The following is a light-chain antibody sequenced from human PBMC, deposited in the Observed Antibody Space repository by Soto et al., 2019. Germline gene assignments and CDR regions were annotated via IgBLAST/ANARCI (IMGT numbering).Light chain of an antibody. Sequence: EVVLTHSADTLPLAPGERATLSCRASQSVSSYYLAWYQQKPGQAPRLLIYAASSRATGIPDRFSGGGSGTDFTLTISRLEPEDFAVYYCQQCGSSPWTFGQGTKVDIK. CDR2: AAS. CDR1: QSVSSYY. V-gene: IGKV3-20*01. J-gene: IGKJ1*01. CDR3: QQCGSSPWT.